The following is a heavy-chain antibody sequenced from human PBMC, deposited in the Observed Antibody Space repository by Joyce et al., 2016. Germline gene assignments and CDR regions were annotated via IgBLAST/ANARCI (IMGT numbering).Heavy chain of an antibody. V-gene: IGHV3-74*01. CDR1: GFTFSNYW. CDR3: ARGGGYTAFDY. J-gene: IGHJ4*02. CDR2: INTDGSNT. Sequence: EVQLVESGGGLVQPGGSLRLSCVASGFTFSNYWMHWVRQAPGKGLVWVSRINTDGSNTNYADSVKGRFTISRDNAKSTLYLQMNSRGAEDTAVYYCARGGGYTAFDYWGQGTLVTVSS. D-gene: IGHD5-12*01.